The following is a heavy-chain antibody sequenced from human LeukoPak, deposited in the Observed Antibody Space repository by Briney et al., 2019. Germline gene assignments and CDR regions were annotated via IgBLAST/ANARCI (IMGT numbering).Heavy chain of an antibody. V-gene: IGHV3-9*03. CDR1: GFTFDDYA. J-gene: IGHJ4*02. CDR3: ARVDYGSGCDS. Sequence: GGSLRLSCAASGFTFDDYAMHWVRQAPGKGLEWVSGISWNSGTIYYADSVKGRFTISRDISKNTLYLQMGSLRAEDMAVYYCARVDYGSGCDSWGQGTLVTVSS. D-gene: IGHD6-19*01. CDR2: ISWNSGTI.